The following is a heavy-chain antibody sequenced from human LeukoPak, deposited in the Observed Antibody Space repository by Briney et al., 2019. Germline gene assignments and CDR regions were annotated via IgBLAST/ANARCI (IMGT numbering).Heavy chain of an antibody. Sequence: GGSLRLSCAASGFTFSSYVMSWVRQAPGKGLEWVSSLSGSGGGPNYANSVKGRFTISRDNSKNRLYLQMNSLRAEDTAVYFCANALGGGNTWYYFDCWGQGTLVTVSS. CDR3: ANALGGGNTWYYFDC. J-gene: IGHJ4*02. CDR2: LSGSGGGP. V-gene: IGHV3-23*01. CDR1: GFTFSSYV. D-gene: IGHD6-13*01.